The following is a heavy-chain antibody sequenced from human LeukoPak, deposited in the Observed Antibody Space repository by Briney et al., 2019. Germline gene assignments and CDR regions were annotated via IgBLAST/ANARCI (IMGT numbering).Heavy chain of an antibody. J-gene: IGHJ3*02. CDR3: ARDGYDFWSGYYNHDAFDI. CDR2: IYTSGST. D-gene: IGHD3-3*01. V-gene: IGHV4-4*07. Sequence: SETLSLTCTVSGGSISSYYWSWIRQPPGKGLEWIGRIYTSGSTNYNPSLKSRVTISVDTSKNQFSLRLSSVTAADTAVYYCARDGYDFWSGYYNHDAFDIWGQGTMVTVSS. CDR1: GGSISSYY.